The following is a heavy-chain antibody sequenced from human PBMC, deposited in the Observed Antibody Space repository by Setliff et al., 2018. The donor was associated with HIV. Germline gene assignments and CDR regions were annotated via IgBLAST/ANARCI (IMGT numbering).Heavy chain of an antibody. J-gene: IGHJ5*02. V-gene: IGHV4-61*09. CDR1: GDSISSGSYY. CDR2: IHTTGST. Sequence: PSETLSLTCSVSGDSISSGSYYWSWIRLPAGKGLEWIGQIHTTGSTNYNPSLKSRLTISMDTSKNQFSLNLNSVTATDTAVYYCAKRTFGSGRLDPWGQGILVTVSS. CDR3: AKRTFGSGRLDP. D-gene: IGHD3-16*01.